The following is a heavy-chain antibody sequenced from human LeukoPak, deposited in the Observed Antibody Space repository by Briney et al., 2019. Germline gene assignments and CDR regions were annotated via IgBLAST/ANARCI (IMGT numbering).Heavy chain of an antibody. V-gene: IGHV4-39*07. CDR3: ARDLRNVRHNWFDP. D-gene: IGHD1-1*01. CDR2: IYYSGST. Sequence: PSETLSLTCTVSGGSISSSSYYWGWIRQPPGKGLEWIGSIYYSGSTYYNPSLKSRVTISVDTSKNQFSLKLSSVTAADTAVYYCARDLRNVRHNWFDPWGQGTLVTVSS. CDR1: GGSISSSSYY. J-gene: IGHJ5*02.